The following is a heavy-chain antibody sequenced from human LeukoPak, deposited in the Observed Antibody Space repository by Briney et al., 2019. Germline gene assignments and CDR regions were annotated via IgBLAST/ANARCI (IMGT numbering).Heavy chain of an antibody. CDR2: INHSGST. CDR3: ARSAVFYYCSSTSCYRGWFDP. J-gene: IGHJ5*02. D-gene: IGHD2-2*02. CDR1: GGSFSGYY. Sequence: XETLSLTCAVYGGSFSGYYWSWIRQPPGKGLEWIGEINHSGSTNYNPSLKSRVTISVDTSKNQFSLKLSSVTAADTAVYYCARSAVFYYCSSTSCYRGWFDPWGQGTLVTVSS. V-gene: IGHV4-34*01.